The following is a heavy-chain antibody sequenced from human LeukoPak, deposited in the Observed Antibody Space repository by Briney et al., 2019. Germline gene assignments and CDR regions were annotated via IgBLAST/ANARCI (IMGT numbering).Heavy chain of an antibody. CDR1: GFTFDDYA. J-gene: IGHJ4*02. CDR2: ISGDGGRT. D-gene: IGHD1-26*01. V-gene: IGHV3-43*02. Sequence: HPGGSLRLSCAASGFTFDDYAMHWVRQAPGKGLEWVSLISGDGGRTYYADSVKGRFTISRDNSKNSLYLQMNSLRTEDTAFYYCAKVCRSGLTLWEPSFDYWGQGTLVTVSS. CDR3: AKVCRSGLTLWEPSFDY.